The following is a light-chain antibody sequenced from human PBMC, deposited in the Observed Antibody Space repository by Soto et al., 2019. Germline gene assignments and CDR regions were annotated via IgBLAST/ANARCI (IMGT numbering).Light chain of an antibody. CDR1: SSNIGNNY. CDR3: GTWDSSLSAGGV. J-gene: IGLJ1*01. CDR2: DNN. Sequence: SVLTQPPSVSAAPGQKVTISCSGSSSNIGNNYVSWYQQLPGTAPKLLIYDNNKRPSGIPDRFSGSKSGTSATLGITGLQTGDEADYYCGTWDSSLSAGGVFGTGTKLTVL. V-gene: IGLV1-51*01.